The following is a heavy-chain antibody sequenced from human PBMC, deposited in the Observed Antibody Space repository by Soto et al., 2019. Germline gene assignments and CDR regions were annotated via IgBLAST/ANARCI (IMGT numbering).Heavy chain of an antibody. D-gene: IGHD4-17*01. CDR1: GVYIISGAYY. CDR3: ARARLRAVYAFDF. CDR2: IYYNGNT. J-gene: IGHJ3*01. V-gene: IGHV4-31*03. Sequence: SETLSLTCPLSGVYIISGAYYLTWVRQHPGKGLEWIGYIYYNGNTYFSPSLKSRLTISIDTSKNQFSLKLSSVTAADTAMYYCARARLRAVYAFDFWGQGKMVTVSS.